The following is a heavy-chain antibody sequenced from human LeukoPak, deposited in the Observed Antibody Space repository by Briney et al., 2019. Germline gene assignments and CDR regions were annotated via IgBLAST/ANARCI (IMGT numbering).Heavy chain of an antibody. J-gene: IGHJ4*02. Sequence: SETLSLTCTVSGGSISSYYWSWIRQPPGKGLEWIGYIYYSGSTNYNPSLKSRVTISVDTSKNQFSLKLSSVTAADTAVYYCASTPHLWFGELLLDYWGQGTLVTVSS. D-gene: IGHD3-10*01. V-gene: IGHV4-59*01. CDR3: ASTPHLWFGELLLDY. CDR1: GGSISSYY. CDR2: IYYSGST.